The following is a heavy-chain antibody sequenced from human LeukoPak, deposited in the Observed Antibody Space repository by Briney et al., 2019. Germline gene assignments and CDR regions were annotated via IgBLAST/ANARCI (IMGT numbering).Heavy chain of an antibody. D-gene: IGHD3-9*01. CDR2: ISSSGSTM. CDR3: ARDRGLRYFGVDWFDP. V-gene: IGHV3-48*03. J-gene: IGHJ5*02. CDR1: GFTFSSYE. Sequence: GGSLRLSCAASGFTFSSYEMNWVRQAPGKGLEWVSYISSSGSTMYYADSVKGRFTISRDNAKKSVYLQMNSLRAEDTAVYYCARDRGLRYFGVDWFDPWGQGTLVTVSS.